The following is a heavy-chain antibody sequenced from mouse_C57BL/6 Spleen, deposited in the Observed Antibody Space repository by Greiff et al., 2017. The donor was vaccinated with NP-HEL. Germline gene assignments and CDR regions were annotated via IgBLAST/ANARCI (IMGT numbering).Heavy chain of an antibody. CDR2: IRSKSSNYAT. CDR3: VRWGYYYGSSYGGYFDV. J-gene: IGHJ1*03. V-gene: IGHV10-3*01. D-gene: IGHD1-1*01. Sequence: EVQRVESGGGLVQPKGSLKLSCAASGFTFNTYAMHWVRQAPGKGLEWVARIRSKSSNYATFYAVSVKDRFTISRDDSQSMLYLQMNNLKTEDTAMYYCVRWGYYYGSSYGGYFDVWGTGTTVTVSS. CDR1: GFTFNTYA.